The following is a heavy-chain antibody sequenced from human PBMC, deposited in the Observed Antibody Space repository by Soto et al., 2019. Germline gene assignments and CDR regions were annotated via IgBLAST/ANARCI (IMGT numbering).Heavy chain of an antibody. CDR2: ISYDGSNK. CDR1: GFTFSSYG. J-gene: IGHJ6*02. CDR3: AKSQEWLVRGYYYYGMDV. Sequence: PGGSLRLSCAASGFTFSSYGMHWVRQAPGKGLEWVAVISYDGSNKYYAGSVKGRFTISRDNSKNTLYLQMNSLRAEDTAVYYCAKSQEWLVRGYYYYGMDVWGQGTTVTVSS. D-gene: IGHD6-19*01. V-gene: IGHV3-30*18.